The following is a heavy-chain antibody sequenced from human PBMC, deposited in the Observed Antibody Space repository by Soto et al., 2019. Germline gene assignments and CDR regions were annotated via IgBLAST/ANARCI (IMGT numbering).Heavy chain of an antibody. J-gene: IGHJ4*02. V-gene: IGHV3-21*04. CDR2: ISSSSRHI. CDR3: AKEGGY. CDR1: GFTFSSYT. Sequence: SGFTFSSYTMIWVRQAPGKGLEWVSSISSSSRHIYYADSMKGRFTISRDNAKNTLYLQMNSLRAEDTAVYYCAKEGGYWGQGTLVTVSS. D-gene: IGHD2-15*01.